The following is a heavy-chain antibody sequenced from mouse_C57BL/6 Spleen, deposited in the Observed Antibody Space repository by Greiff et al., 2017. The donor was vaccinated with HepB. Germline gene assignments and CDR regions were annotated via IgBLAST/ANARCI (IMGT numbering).Heavy chain of an antibody. D-gene: IGHD1-1*01. V-gene: IGHV2-9-1*01. J-gene: IGHJ3*01. CDR1: GFSLTSYA. Sequence: VQLVESGPGLVAPSQSLSITCTVSGFSLTSYAISWVRQPPGKGLEWLGVICTGGGTNYNSALKSRLSISKDNSKSQVFLKMNSLQTDDTARYYCARDYCGSSYGFAYWGQGTLVTVSA. CDR3: ARDYCGSSYGFAY. CDR2: ICTGGGT.